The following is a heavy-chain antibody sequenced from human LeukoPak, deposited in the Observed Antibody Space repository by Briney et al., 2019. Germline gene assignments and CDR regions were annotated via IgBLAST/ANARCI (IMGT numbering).Heavy chain of an antibody. J-gene: IGHJ4*02. CDR2: IRYDGSNQ. D-gene: IGHD3-22*01. CDR3: ARGRVGFTTSSYLDY. CDR1: GFTFTSHD. V-gene: IGHV3-30*02. Sequence: GGSLRLACSASGFTFTSHDMHWVRQAPGKGLEWVTLIRYDGSNQYYVDSVKGRFTISRDNSKNTLYLQMNNVRGEDTAVYYCARGRVGFTTSSYLDYWGQGALVTVSS.